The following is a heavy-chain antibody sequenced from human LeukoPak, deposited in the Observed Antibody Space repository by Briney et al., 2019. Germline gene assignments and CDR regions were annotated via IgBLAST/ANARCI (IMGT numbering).Heavy chain of an antibody. CDR1: GFTFSIYD. Sequence: GGSLRLSCAASGFTFSIYDMSWVRQAPGKGLEWVSAISGSGGSTYYADSVKGRFTISRDNSKNTLYLQMNSLRAEDTAVYYCAKANSPGYSSGWYSVLGYFDYWGQGTLVTVSS. V-gene: IGHV3-23*01. CDR2: ISGSGGST. J-gene: IGHJ4*02. CDR3: AKANSPGYSSGWYSVLGYFDY. D-gene: IGHD6-19*01.